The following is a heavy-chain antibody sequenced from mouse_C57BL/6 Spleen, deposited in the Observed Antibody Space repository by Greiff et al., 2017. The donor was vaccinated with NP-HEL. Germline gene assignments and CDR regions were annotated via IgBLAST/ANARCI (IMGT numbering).Heavy chain of an antibody. CDR3: ARPITTVVAYYAMDY. Sequence: QVQLKESGPGLVQPSQSLSITCTVSGFSLTSYGVHWVRQSPGKGLEWLGVIWSGGSTDDNAAFISRLSISKDNSKSQVFFKMNSLQADDTAIYYCARPITTVVAYYAMDYWGQGTSVTVSS. J-gene: IGHJ4*01. V-gene: IGHV2-2*01. CDR1: GFSLTSYG. CDR2: IWSGGST. D-gene: IGHD1-1*01.